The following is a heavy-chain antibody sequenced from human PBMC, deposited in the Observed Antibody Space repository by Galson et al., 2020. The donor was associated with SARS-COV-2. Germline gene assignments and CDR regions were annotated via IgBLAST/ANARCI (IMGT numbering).Heavy chain of an antibody. D-gene: IGHD4-17*01. CDR3: ARDPAPLYGDNYYYGMDV. Sequence: ETSETLSLTCSVSHVSMTSSYWSWLRQPPGTGLDWIGYISYSRSTHYHPSLRSRVTILVDMSRNQFSLKLSSVTAAGTAIYYCARDPAPLYGDNYYYGMDVWGRGTTVTVSS. J-gene: IGHJ6*02. CDR1: HVSMTSSY. V-gene: IGHV4-59*01. CDR2: ISYSRST.